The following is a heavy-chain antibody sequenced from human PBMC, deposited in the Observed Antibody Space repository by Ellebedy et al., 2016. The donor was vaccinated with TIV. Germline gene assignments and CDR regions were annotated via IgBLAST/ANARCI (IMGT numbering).Heavy chain of an antibody. CDR3: VTDGSYGDYLSPTHAFVI. J-gene: IGHJ3*02. CDR1: GFSFRSYW. D-gene: IGHD4-17*01. CDR2: IKQDGSEK. Sequence: GESLKISCGASGFSFRSYWMTWVRQAPGKGLEWVANIKQDGSEKYHVDSVRGRFTISRDNARNALYLQMNSLTVEDTAVYYCVTDGSYGDYLSPTHAFVIWGQGTMVAVSS. V-gene: IGHV3-7*01.